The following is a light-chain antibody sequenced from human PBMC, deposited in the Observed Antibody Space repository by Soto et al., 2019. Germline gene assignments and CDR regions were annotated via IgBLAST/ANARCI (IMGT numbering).Light chain of an antibody. CDR1: QSVRSDY. J-gene: IGKJ1*01. CDR3: QQYGSLPET. Sequence: EIVLTQSPGTLSLSPGERATLSCRASQSVRSDYLAWYQQKPGRAPRLLIYEASSRATSIPDRFSGSGSGTDFTLTISRLEPEDFAVYFCQQYGSLPETFGQGTKVDIK. CDR2: EAS. V-gene: IGKV3-20*01.